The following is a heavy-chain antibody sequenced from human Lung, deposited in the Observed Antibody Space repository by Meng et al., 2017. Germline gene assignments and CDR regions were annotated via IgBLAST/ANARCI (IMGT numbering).Heavy chain of an antibody. CDR2: ITGDGSST. CDR1: AFTFSTHW. D-gene: IGHD4-17*01. CDR3: ARGGVTTDD. V-gene: IGHV3-74*01. J-gene: IGHJ4*02. Sequence: EVQLVGSGGGLVQRGGSLRLSCAASAFTFSTHWMHWVRQAPGKGLEWVSRITGDGSSTIYADSVQGRFTMSRDNAKNTLSLQMNSLRAEDTAVYYCARGGVTTDDWGQGTLVTVSS.